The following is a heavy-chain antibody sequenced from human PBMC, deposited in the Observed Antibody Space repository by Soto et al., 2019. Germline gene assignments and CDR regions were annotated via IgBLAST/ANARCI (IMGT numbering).Heavy chain of an antibody. Sequence: QITLKESGPTLVKPTQTLTLTCTFSGFSLTTDRVGVGWIRQPPGAALEWLAVIYWDDSKTYRPSLESRPTITKDTSKNQVALTMTNMDSLDTATYYCAHAYGGRALYWGQGTLVTVSS. D-gene: IGHD1-26*01. CDR1: GFSLTTDRVG. CDR2: IYWDDSK. V-gene: IGHV2-5*02. CDR3: AHAYGGRALY. J-gene: IGHJ4*02.